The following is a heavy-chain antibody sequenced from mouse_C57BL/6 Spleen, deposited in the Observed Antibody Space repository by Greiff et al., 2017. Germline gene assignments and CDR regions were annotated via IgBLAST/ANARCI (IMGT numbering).Heavy chain of an antibody. CDR3: ARYLYSYYFDY. V-gene: IGHV1-69*01. J-gene: IGHJ2*01. D-gene: IGHD1-1*01. Sequence: VQLQQSGAELVMPGASVKLSCKASGYTFTSYWMHWVKQRPGQGLEWIGEIDPSDSYNNYNQKFKGKSTLTVDKSSSTAYMQLSSLTSEDSAVYYCARYLYSYYFDYWGQGTTLTVSS. CDR1: GYTFTSYW. CDR2: IDPSDSYN.